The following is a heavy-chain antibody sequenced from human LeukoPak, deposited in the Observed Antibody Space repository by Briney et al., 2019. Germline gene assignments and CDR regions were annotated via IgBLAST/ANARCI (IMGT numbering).Heavy chain of an antibody. D-gene: IGHD2-2*01. CDR3: ARECPRGGSSTSCSRGAFDI. CDR2: ISAYNGNT. J-gene: IGHJ3*02. Sequence: ASVNVSCKASGYTFTSYGISWVRQAPGQGLEWMGWISAYNGNTNYAQKLQGRVTMTTDTSTSTAYMELRSLRSDDTAVYYCARECPRGGSSTSCSRGAFDIWGQGTMVTVSS. CDR1: GYTFTSYG. V-gene: IGHV1-18*01.